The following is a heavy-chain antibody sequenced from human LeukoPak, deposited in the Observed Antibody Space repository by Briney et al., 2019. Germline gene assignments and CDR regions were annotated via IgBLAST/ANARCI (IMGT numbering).Heavy chain of an antibody. J-gene: IGHJ4*02. D-gene: IGHD3-22*01. V-gene: IGHV4-30-2*01. Sequence: SETLSLTCTVSGGSIGSGAYYWSWIRQPPGKGLEWIGYIYHSGHTYYNPSLKSRVTISVDRSKNQFSLKLNSVTAADTAVYYCAGDSSGLKSEYYFDYWGQGTLVTVSS. CDR2: IYHSGHT. CDR3: AGDSSGLKSEYYFDY. CDR1: GGSIGSGAYY.